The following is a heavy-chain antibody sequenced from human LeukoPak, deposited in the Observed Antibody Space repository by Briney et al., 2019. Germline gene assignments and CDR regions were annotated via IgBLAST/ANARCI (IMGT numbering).Heavy chain of an antibody. J-gene: IGHJ6*03. CDR2: ISYDGSNK. CDR1: GFTFSSYA. Sequence: TGGSLRLSCAASGFTFSSYAMHWVRQAPGKGLEWVAVISYDGSNKFYLDSVKGRFTISRDNSRNTLYLQMNSLRAEDTAVYYCARLTGWDNYYSYMDVWGKGTTVTVSS. CDR3: ARLTGWDNYYSYMDV. D-gene: IGHD6-19*01. V-gene: IGHV3-30*04.